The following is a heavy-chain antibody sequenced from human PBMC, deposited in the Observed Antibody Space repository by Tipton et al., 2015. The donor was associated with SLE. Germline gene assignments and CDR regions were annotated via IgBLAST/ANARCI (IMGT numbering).Heavy chain of an antibody. CDR1: GGSISGHY. CDR2: IHYSESS. D-gene: IGHD3-22*01. CDR3: ASRYFYDSSRFT. Sequence: TLSLTCTVSGGSISGHYWTWIRQPPGKGLEYIGYIHYSESSDYNPPLKSRVTMSVDTSKNQFSLNLTSVTAADTAVYYCASRYFYDSSRFTWGQGTLVTVSS. J-gene: IGHJ5*02. V-gene: IGHV4-59*11.